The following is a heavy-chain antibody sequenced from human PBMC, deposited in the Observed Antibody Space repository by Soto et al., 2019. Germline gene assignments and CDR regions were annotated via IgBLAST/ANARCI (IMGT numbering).Heavy chain of an antibody. CDR3: ARDRGPGYDFWSGYPTRGGFDP. J-gene: IGHJ5*02. CDR2: IYYSGST. Sequence: SETLSLTCTVSGGSISSYYWSWIRQPPGKGLEWIGYIYYSGSTNYNPSLKSRVTISVDTSKNQFSLKLSSVTAADTAVYYCARDRGPGYDFWSGYPTRGGFDPWGQGTLVTVS. CDR1: GGSISSYY. D-gene: IGHD3-3*01. V-gene: IGHV4-59*01.